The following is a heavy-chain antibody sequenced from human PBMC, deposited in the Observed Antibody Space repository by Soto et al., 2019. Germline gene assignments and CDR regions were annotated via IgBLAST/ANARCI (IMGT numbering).Heavy chain of an antibody. CDR1: GFTFRSHR. D-gene: IGHD4-17*01. V-gene: IGHV3-74*01. Sequence: EVQLVESGGGLVQPGGSLRVSCAASGFTFRSHRIHWVRQAPGKGLEWVSRTDTDGGGTSYADFVTGPFTIATDNAENTVYLQMNGPRVEDTAVYYCATVFDVWGQGTLVTVSS. CDR3: ATVFDV. J-gene: IGHJ4*02. CDR2: TDTDGGGT.